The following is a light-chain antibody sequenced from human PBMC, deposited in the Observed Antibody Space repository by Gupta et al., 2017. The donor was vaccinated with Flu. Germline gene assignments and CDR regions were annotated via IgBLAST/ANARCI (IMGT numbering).Light chain of an antibody. CDR3: QQYGRSPPYT. Sequence: EMVLTQPPGTLSLSPGESATRSCRALQSVSSRYLAWYQQKTGQAPRLLIYDASSRATCSPDSFSGSGSGTDFTLTISRLEPEDFAVYYCQQYGRSPPYTFGQGTKLEIK. V-gene: IGKV3-20*01. CDR2: DAS. J-gene: IGKJ2*01. CDR1: QSVSSRY.